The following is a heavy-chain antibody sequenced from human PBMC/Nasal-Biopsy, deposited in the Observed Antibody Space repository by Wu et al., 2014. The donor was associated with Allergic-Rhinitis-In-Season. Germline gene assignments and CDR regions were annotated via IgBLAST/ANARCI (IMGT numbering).Heavy chain of an antibody. Sequence: LRLSCAASGFTFDDYDMNWVRQAPGKGLEWVSGINWIGGSTGYADSVKGRFTISRDSAKNSLYLQVNNLRAEDTAVYYCAKDGDGSQWGDFDSWGQGTLVTVSS. CDR2: INWIGGST. V-gene: IGHV3-20*04. J-gene: IGHJ4*02. CDR1: GFTFDDYD. D-gene: IGHD5-24*01. CDR3: AKDGDGSQWGDFDS.